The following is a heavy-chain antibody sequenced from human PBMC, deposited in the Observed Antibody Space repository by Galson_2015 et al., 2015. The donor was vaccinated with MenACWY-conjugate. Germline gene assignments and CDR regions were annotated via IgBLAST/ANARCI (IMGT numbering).Heavy chain of an antibody. J-gene: IGHJ3*02. CDR2: ISDRVGTT. D-gene: IGHD2-15*01. CDR3: AKNDIVVVGAATGFRAFDI. V-gene: IGHV3-23*01. Sequence: SLRLSCAVSGFTSSTYAMSWVRQAPGKGLEWVSSISDRVGTTYYADSVKGRFTISRDNSKNTLYLQMNSLRAEDTAVYYCAKNDIVVVGAATGFRAFDIWGQGTMATVSS. CDR1: GFTSSTYA.